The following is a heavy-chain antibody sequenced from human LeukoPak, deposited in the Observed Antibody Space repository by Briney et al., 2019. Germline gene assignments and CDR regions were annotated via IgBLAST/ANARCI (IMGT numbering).Heavy chain of an antibody. CDR3: AKGGGANYFDP. D-gene: IGHD4/OR15-4a*01. V-gene: IGHV3-23*01. CDR1: GFTFNSYA. J-gene: IGHJ5*02. Sequence: PGGSLRLSCAASGFTFNSYAMSWVRQAPGKGLEGVSSISISGGTTDYADSVKGRFTMSRDNSKNTLYLQMHSLRAEDTAKYYCAKGGGANYFDPWGQGTLVTVSS. CDR2: ISISGGTT.